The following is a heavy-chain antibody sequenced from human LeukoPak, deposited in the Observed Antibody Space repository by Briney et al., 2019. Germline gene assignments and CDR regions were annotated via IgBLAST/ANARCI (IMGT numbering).Heavy chain of an antibody. Sequence: SETLSLTCTVSGGSISSYYWSWIRQPAGKGLEWIGRIYTSGSTNYNPSLKSRVTMSVDTSKNQFSLKLSSVTAADAAVYYCARGYCSSTSCYSDAFDIWGQGTMVTVSS. V-gene: IGHV4-4*07. CDR1: GGSISSYY. CDR2: IYTSGST. CDR3: ARGYCSSTSCYSDAFDI. D-gene: IGHD2-2*01. J-gene: IGHJ3*02.